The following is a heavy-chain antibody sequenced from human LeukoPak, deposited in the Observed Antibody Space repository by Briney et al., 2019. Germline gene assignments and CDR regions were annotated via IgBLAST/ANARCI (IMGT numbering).Heavy chain of an antibody. V-gene: IGHV4-59*08. CDR2: IYYSGST. CDR3: ARQTGSGLFILL. J-gene: IGHJ4*02. Sequence: PSETLSLTCTVSGGSISSYYWSWIRQPPGKGLEWIGYIYYSGSTNYNPSLKSRVTISVDTSKNQFSLKLSSVTAADTAVYYCARQTGSGLFILLGGQGTLVTVSS. CDR1: GGSISSYY. D-gene: IGHD3/OR15-3a*01.